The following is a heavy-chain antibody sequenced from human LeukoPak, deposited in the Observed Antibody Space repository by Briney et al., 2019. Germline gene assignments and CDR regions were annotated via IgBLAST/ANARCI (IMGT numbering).Heavy chain of an antibody. V-gene: IGHV4-34*01. D-gene: IGHD4-17*01. J-gene: IGHJ5*02. CDR3: ASHYGDQGGNWFDP. Sequence: SETLSLTCAVYGGSFSGYYWSWIRQPPGKGLEWIGEINHSGSTNYNPSLKSRVTISVDTSKNQFSLKLSSVTAADTAVYYCASHYGDQGGNWFDPWGQGTPVTVSS. CDR2: INHSGST. CDR1: GGSFSGYY.